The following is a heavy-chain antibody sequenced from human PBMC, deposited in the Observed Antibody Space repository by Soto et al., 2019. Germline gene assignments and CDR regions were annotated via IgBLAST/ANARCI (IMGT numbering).Heavy chain of an antibody. CDR1: GGSISSYY. J-gene: IGHJ4*02. V-gene: IGHV4-4*07. CDR3: ARERGVLESRYCSGGSCYDFDY. D-gene: IGHD2-15*01. CDR2: IYTSGST. Sequence: QVQLQESGPGLVKPSETLSLTCTVSGGSISSYYWSWIRQPAGKGLEWIGRIYTSGSTNYNPSLKSRVTMSVDTSKNQFSLKLSSVTAADTAVYYCARERGVLESRYCSGGSCYDFDYWGQGTLVTVSS.